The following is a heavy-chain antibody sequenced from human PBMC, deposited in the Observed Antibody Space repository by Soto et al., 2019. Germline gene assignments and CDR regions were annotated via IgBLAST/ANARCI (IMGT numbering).Heavy chain of an antibody. D-gene: IGHD6-19*01. CDR2: IYYSGST. CDR1: GGSVSSGSYY. V-gene: IGHV4-61*01. Sequence: QVQLQESGPGLVKPSETLSLTCTVSGGSVSSGSYYWSWIRQPPGKGLEWIGYIYYSGSTNYNPPRKSRVTISVDTSKNQFSLKLSSVTAADTAVYYCERGIEGWYQGRYYYGMDVWGQGTTVTVSS. J-gene: IGHJ6*02. CDR3: ERGIEGWYQGRYYYGMDV.